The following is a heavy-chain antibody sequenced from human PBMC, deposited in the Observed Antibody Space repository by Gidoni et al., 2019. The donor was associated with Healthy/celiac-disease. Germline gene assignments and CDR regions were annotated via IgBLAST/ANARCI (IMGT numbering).Heavy chain of an antibody. J-gene: IGHJ6*02. V-gene: IGHV4-4*02. Sequence: QVQLQESGPGLVKPSGTLSLTCAVSGGSISSSNWWSWVRQPPGKGLEWIGEIYHSGSTNYNPSLKSRVTISVVKSKNQFSLKLSSVTAADTAVYYCARDKKVSCSSTSCYYYYYGMDVWGQGTTVTVSS. CDR2: IYHSGST. CDR1: GGSISSSNW. D-gene: IGHD2-2*01. CDR3: ARDKKVSCSSTSCYYYYYGMDV.